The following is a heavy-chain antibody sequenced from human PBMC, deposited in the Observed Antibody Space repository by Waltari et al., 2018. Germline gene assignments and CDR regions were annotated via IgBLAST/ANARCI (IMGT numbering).Heavy chain of an antibody. Sequence: QVQLQQWGAGLLKPSETLSLTCAVYGGSFSGYYLSWIRQPPGKGLEWIGEINHSGSTNYNPSLKSRVTISVDTSKNQFSLKLGSVTAADTAVYYCARGVTIIGVVIIGIQYFDYWGQGTLVTVSS. D-gene: IGHD3-3*01. CDR1: GGSFSGYY. CDR3: ARGVTIIGVVIIGIQYFDY. CDR2: INHSGST. J-gene: IGHJ4*02. V-gene: IGHV4-34*01.